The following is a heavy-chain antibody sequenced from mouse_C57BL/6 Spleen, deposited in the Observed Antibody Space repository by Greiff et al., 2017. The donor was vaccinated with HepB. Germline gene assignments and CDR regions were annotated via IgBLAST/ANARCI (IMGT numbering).Heavy chain of an antibody. CDR3: ARVTGDFDY. D-gene: IGHD4-1*01. J-gene: IGHJ2*01. CDR2: ISDGGSST. CDR1: GFTFSSYA. V-gene: IGHV5-4*03. Sequence: EVKLVESGGGLVKPGGSLKLSCAASGFTFSSYAMSWVRQTPEKRLEWVATISDGGSSTYYPDNVKGRFTISRDNAKNKLYLQMSHMKSEDTAMYYCARVTGDFDYWGQGTTLTVSS.